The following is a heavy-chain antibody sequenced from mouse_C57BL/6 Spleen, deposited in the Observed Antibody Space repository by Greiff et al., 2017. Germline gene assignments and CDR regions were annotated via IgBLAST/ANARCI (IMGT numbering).Heavy chain of an antibody. Sequence: EVQLVESEGGLVQPGSSMKLSCTASGFTFSDYYMAWVRQVPEKGLEWVANINYDGSSTYYLDYLKSRFIISRDNANNILYLQMSSLKSEDTATYYCARVQGTTVVVDYYAMDYWGQGTSVTVSS. CDR2: INYDGSST. J-gene: IGHJ4*01. CDR1: GFTFSDYY. CDR3: ARVQGTTVVVDYYAMDY. D-gene: IGHD1-1*01. V-gene: IGHV5-16*01.